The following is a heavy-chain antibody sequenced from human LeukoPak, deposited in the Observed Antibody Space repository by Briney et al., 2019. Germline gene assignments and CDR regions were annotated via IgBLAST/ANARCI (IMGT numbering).Heavy chain of an antibody. D-gene: IGHD2/OR15-2a*01. V-gene: IGHV3-7*01. CDR2: IKQDGSEK. J-gene: IGHJ5*02. CDR3: ARDSPVILAGGFDP. Sequence: AGGSLRLSCSASGFTFRSYWMSWVRQAPGKGLEWVANIKQDGSEKYYVDSVKGRFTISRDNAKNSLYLQMNSLRVEDTAVYYCARDSPVILAGGFDPWGQGTLVTVSS. CDR1: GFTFRSYW.